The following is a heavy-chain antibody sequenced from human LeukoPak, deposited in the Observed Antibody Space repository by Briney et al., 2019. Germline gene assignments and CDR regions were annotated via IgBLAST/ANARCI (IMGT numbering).Heavy chain of an antibody. V-gene: IGHV1-2*02. CDR1: GYTFTGYY. CDR3: ARAEGSSGYYYYYYVDV. CDR2: INPNSGGT. D-gene: IGHD3-22*01. Sequence: ASVKVSCKASGYTFTGYYMHWVRQAPGQGLEWMGWINPNSGGTNYAQKFQGRVTMTRDTSISTAYMELSRLRSDDTAVYYCARAEGSSGYYYYYYVDVWGKGTTVTVSS. J-gene: IGHJ6*03.